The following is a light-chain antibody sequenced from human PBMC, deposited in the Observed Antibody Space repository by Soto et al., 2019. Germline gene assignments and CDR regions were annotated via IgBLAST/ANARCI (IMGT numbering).Light chain of an antibody. J-gene: IGLJ3*02. CDR3: ASYTSSSTLE. CDR2: GVN. CDR1: SSDVGGYNY. V-gene: IGLV2-14*01. Sequence: QSALTQPASVSGSPGQSITISCTGTSSDVGGYNYVSWYQCHPGKAPKVMIYGVNNRPSGVSNRFSGSKSGNTASLTISGLQDEDEAHYYCASYTSSSTLEFGGGTKLTVL.